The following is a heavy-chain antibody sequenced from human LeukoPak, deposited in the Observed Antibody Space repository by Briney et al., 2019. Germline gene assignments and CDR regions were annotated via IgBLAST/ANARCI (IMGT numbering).Heavy chain of an antibody. J-gene: IGHJ4*02. CDR2: INHSGST. CDR3: ARGRVGAAAGSFDY. V-gene: IGHV4-34*01. Sequence: SETLSLTCAVYGGSFSGYYWSWIRQPPEKGLEWIGEINHSGSTNYNPSLKSRVTISVDTSKNQFSLKLSSVTAADTAVYYCARGRVGAAAGSFDYWGQGTLVTVSS. D-gene: IGHD6-13*01. CDR1: GGSFSGYY.